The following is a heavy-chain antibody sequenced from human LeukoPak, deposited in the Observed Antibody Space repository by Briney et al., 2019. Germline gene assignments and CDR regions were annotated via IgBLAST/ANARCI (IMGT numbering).Heavy chain of an antibody. V-gene: IGHV3-23*01. Sequence: GGSLRLSCAASGFTFGSYAMYWVRQAPGKGLEWVSGIFGSGGSAHYADSVKGRFTISRDNSKNTVYLQMDSLRVEDTAIYYCAKTTTGYSSGRYPAWPIDYWGQGTMVTVSS. J-gene: IGHJ4*02. CDR3: AKTTTGYSSGRYPAWPIDY. CDR1: GFTFGSYA. D-gene: IGHD2-15*01. CDR2: IFGSGGSA.